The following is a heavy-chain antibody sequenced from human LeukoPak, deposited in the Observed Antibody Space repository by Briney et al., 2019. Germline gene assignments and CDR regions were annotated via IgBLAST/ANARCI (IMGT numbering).Heavy chain of an antibody. CDR1: GGSFSGYY. CDR3: ARAFGRQLWLPL. J-gene: IGHJ4*02. D-gene: IGHD5-18*01. CDR2: INHSGST. V-gene: IGHV4-34*01. Sequence: SETLSLTCAVYGGSFSGYYWSWIRQPPGKGLEWIGEINHSGSTNYNPSPKSRVTISVDTSKNQFSLKLSSVTAADTAVYYCARAFGRQLWLPLWGQGTLVTVSS.